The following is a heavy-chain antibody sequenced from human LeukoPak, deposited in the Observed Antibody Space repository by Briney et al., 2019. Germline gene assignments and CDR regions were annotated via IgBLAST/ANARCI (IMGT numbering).Heavy chain of an antibody. CDR2: INHSGST. J-gene: IGHJ6*03. Sequence: PSETLSLTCAVYGGSFSDYYWSWIRQPPGKGLEWIGEINHSGSTNYNPSLKSRVTISVDTSENQFSLKLSSVTAADTALYYCAREEISDDFWSDYPPVGYMDVWGKGTPVTVSS. CDR3: AREEISDDFWSDYPPVGYMDV. D-gene: IGHD3-3*01. V-gene: IGHV4-34*01. CDR1: GGSFSDYY.